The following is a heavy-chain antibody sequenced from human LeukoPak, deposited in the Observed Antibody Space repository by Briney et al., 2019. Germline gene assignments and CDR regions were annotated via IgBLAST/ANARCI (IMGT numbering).Heavy chain of an antibody. CDR2: IYYSGST. CDR1: GGSASSGSYY. CDR3: ATPWYNSGWYGSVVH. V-gene: IGHV4-61*01. Sequence: SETLSLTCTVSGGSASSGSYYWSWIRQPPGKGLEWIGYIYYSGSTNYNPSLKSRVTISVDTSKNQFSLELTSVTSADTAVYYCATPWYNSGWYGSVVHWGQGTLVTVSS. J-gene: IGHJ4*02. D-gene: IGHD6-13*01.